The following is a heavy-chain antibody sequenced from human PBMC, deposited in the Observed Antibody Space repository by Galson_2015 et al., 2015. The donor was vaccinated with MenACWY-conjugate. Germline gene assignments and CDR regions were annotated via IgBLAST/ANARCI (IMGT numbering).Heavy chain of an antibody. Sequence: SLRLSLAASGVTFSSYAMHWVRQAPGKGLVWVAVISYDGSNKYYADSVKGRFTISRDNSKNTLYLQMNSLRAEDTAVYYCARDPATGSLGYYGMDVWGQGTTVTVSS. D-gene: IGHD1-1*01. J-gene: IGHJ6*02. V-gene: IGHV3-30*04. CDR2: ISYDGSNK. CDR1: GVTFSSYA. CDR3: ARDPATGSLGYYGMDV.